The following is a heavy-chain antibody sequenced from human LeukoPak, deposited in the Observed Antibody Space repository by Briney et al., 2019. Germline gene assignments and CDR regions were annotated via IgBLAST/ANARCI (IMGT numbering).Heavy chain of an antibody. D-gene: IGHD3-3*01. CDR2: ISSSSSTI. Sequence: PGGSLRFSCAASGFTFSSYSMNWVRQAPGKGLEWVSYISSSSSTIYYADSVKGRFTISRDNAKNSLYLQMNSLRAEDTAVYYCAKDIGSIFGVVIKDYWGQGTLVTVSS. CDR3: AKDIGSIFGVVIKDY. V-gene: IGHV3-48*01. J-gene: IGHJ4*02. CDR1: GFTFSSYS.